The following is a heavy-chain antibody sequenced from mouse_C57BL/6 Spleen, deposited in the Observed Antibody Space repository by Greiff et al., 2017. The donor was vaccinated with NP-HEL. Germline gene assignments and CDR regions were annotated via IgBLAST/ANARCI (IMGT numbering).Heavy chain of an antibody. Sequence: QLQQPGAELVKPGASVKLSCKASGYTFTSYWMQWVKQRPGQGLEWIGEIDPSDSYTNYNQKFKGKATLTVDTSSSTAYMQLSSLTSEDSAVYYCARLYYYGSSPAWFAYWGQGTLVTVSA. J-gene: IGHJ3*01. CDR1: GYTFTSYW. V-gene: IGHV1-50*01. CDR2: IDPSDSYT. CDR3: ARLYYYGSSPAWFAY. D-gene: IGHD1-1*01.